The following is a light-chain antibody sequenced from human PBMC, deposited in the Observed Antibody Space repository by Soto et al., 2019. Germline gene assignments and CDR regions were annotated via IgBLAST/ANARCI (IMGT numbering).Light chain of an antibody. Sequence: EIVMTQSPATLSVSPGERVTLSCRASQSVVRNLAWYQQKPGQAPRLLIYGASNRATGIPDRFSGSGSGTDFTLTISRLEPEDSAVYYCQQFDDSVTFGQGTRLEIK. CDR1: QSVVRN. J-gene: IGKJ5*01. CDR3: QQFDDSVT. V-gene: IGKV3D-15*01. CDR2: GAS.